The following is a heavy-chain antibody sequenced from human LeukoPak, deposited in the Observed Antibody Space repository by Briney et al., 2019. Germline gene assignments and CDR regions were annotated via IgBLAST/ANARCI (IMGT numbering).Heavy chain of an antibody. CDR3: ARRPPLGIDWYFDL. J-gene: IGHJ2*01. V-gene: IGHV4-59*08. CDR1: GGSISSYY. Sequence: PSESLSLTCTVSGGSISSYYWSWIRQPPGKGLEWIGYIYYSGSTNYNPSLKSRVTISVDTSKNQFSPKLSSVTAADTAVYYCARRPPLGIDWYFDLWGRGTLVTVSS. D-gene: IGHD7-27*01. CDR2: IYYSGST.